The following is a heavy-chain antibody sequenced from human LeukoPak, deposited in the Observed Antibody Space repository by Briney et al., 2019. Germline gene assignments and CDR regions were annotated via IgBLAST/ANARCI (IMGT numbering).Heavy chain of an antibody. Sequence: SETLSLTCAVYGGSFSGYYWSWIRQPPGKGLEWIWEINHSGSTNYNPSLKSRVTISVDTSKNQFSLKLSSVTAADTAVYYCARSKLLWFGELQHDAFDIWGQGTMVTVSS. CDR2: INHSGST. D-gene: IGHD3-10*01. CDR1: GGSFSGYY. CDR3: ARSKLLWFGELQHDAFDI. J-gene: IGHJ3*02. V-gene: IGHV4-34*01.